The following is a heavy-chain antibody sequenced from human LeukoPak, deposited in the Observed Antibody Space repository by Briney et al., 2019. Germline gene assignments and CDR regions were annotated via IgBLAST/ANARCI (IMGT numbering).Heavy chain of an antibody. D-gene: IGHD3-22*01. CDR2: IYTSGST. V-gene: IGHV4-4*07. J-gene: IGHJ4*02. CDR3: ASPTPLIDSSGYYFDY. Sequence: PSETLSLTCTVSGGSTSSYYWSWIRQPAGKGLEWIGRIYTSGSTNYNPSPKSRVTMSVDTSKNQFSLKLSSVTAADTAVYYCASPTPLIDSSGYYFDYWGQGTLVTVSS. CDR1: GGSTSSYY.